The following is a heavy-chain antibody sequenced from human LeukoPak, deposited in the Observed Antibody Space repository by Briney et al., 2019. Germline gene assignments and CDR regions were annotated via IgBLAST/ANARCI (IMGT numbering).Heavy chain of an antibody. Sequence: SSETLSLTCTVSGGSISSYYWSWIRQPAGKGLEWIGRIYTSGSTNYNPSLKSRVTISVDTSKNQFSLKLSSVTAADTAVYYCAREKYSSGWYGVGYWGQGTLVTVSS. CDR1: GGSISSYY. J-gene: IGHJ4*02. V-gene: IGHV4-4*07. D-gene: IGHD6-19*01. CDR3: AREKYSSGWYGVGY. CDR2: IYTSGST.